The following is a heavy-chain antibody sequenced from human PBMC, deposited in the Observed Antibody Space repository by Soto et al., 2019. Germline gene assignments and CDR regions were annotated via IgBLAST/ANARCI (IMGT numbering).Heavy chain of an antibody. J-gene: IGHJ6*02. V-gene: IGHV4-34*01. CDR1: GGSFSRYY. D-gene: IGHD1-7*01. CDR2: INHSGST. CDR3: ASVQLPATFYYYPMAV. Sequence: KPSETLSLTCTVYGGSFSRYYWNWIRQPPGKGLEWIGEINHSGSTNYNPSLKSRVTISVDTSKNQFSLKLTSVTAADTAVYYCASVQLPATFYYYPMAVWGQGTTVTVSS.